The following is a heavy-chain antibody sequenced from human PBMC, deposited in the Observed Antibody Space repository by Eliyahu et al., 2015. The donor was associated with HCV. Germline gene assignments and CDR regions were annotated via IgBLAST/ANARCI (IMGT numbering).Heavy chain of an antibody. Sequence: QLQLQESXPGLVXPSETLSLTCTVSGXSXSSSSYYWGWIRXPPGKGLEWIESXYYXGSTYYNPSLKSRVTISVDTSKNQFSLKLSSVTAADTAVYYCARLSARILPQNWFDPWGQGTLVTVSS. J-gene: IGHJ5*02. V-gene: IGHV4-39*01. CDR1: GXSXSSSSYY. CDR2: XYYXGST. CDR3: ARLSARILPQNWFDP.